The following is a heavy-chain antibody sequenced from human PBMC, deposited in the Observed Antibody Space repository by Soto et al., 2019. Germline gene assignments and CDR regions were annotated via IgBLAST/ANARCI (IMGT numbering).Heavy chain of an antibody. CDR1: GFALISFD. CDR3: VRDASGLNDFDY. Sequence: GVSLRLSCAASGFALISFDMDWVRQAPGKGLEWVSYINMDGGSIHYAESVKGRFTISRDNARNSLSLQMDSLRVEDTAVYYCVRDASGLNDFDYWGQETLVTVSS. D-gene: IGHD1-1*01. J-gene: IGHJ4*02. V-gene: IGHV3-48*01. CDR2: INMDGGSI.